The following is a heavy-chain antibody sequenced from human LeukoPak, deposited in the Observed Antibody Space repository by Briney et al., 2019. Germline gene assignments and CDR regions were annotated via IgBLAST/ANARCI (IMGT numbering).Heavy chain of an antibody. CDR3: ASSYFYDGNRYFDY. J-gene: IGHJ4*02. CDR2: IYYTGST. D-gene: IGHD3-22*01. V-gene: IGHV4-59*08. CDR1: GGSLTSYY. Sequence: TSETLSLTRNVSGGSLTSYYWNWIRPPPRKGLEWVGYIYYTGSTNSNPPLTSLLTLSLDTSKKQFSLKLSSVAAADTAIYYCASSYFYDGNRYFDYWGQGALVTVSS.